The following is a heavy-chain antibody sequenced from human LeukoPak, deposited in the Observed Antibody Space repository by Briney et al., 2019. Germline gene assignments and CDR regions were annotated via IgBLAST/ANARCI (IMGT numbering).Heavy chain of an antibody. CDR2: ISGSGGST. J-gene: IGHJ4*02. Sequence: GGSLRLSCAASGFTFSSYAMGWVRQAPGKGLEWVSAISGSGGSTYYADSVKGRFTISRDNSKNTLYLQMNSLRAEDTAVYYCAKISSDFWSGSNPFDYWGQGTLVTVSS. CDR3: AKISSDFWSGSNPFDY. V-gene: IGHV3-23*01. D-gene: IGHD3-3*01. CDR1: GFTFSSYA.